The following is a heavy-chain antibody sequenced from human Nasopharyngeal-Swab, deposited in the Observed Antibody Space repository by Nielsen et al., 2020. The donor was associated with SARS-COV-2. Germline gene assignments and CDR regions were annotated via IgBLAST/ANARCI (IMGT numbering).Heavy chain of an antibody. CDR2: ISGSGGST. J-gene: IGHJ4*02. CDR3: AKDRVGAQYYFDY. D-gene: IGHD1-26*01. CDR1: GFPFSAYW. Sequence: GGSLRLSCVASGFPFSAYWMTWVRQAPGKGLEWVSAISGSGGSTYYADSVKGRFTISRDNSKNTLYLQMNSLRAEDTAVYYCAKDRVGAQYYFDYWGQGTLVTVSS. V-gene: IGHV3-23*01.